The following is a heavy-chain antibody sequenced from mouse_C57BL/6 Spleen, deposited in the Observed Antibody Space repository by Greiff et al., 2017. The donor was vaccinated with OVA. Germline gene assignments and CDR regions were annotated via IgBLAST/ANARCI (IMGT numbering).Heavy chain of an antibody. Sequence: VQLQQSGAELVRPGASVKLSCKASGYTFTDYYINWVKQRPGQGLEWIARIYPGSGNTYYNEKFKGKATLTAEKSSSPAYMQLSSLTSEDSAVYFCARMREDYDEEYYFDYWGQGTTLTVSS. CDR2: IYPGSGNT. V-gene: IGHV1-76*01. CDR1: GYTFTDYY. D-gene: IGHD2-4*01. CDR3: ARMREDYDEEYYFDY. J-gene: IGHJ2*01.